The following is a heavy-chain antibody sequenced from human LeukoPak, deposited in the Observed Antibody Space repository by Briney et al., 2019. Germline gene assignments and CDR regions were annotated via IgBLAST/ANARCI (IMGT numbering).Heavy chain of an antibody. V-gene: IGHV3-30*03. CDR1: GFTFSSYG. CDR2: ISYDGSNK. CDR3: ARVVGVVPAANWFDP. D-gene: IGHD2-2*01. J-gene: IGHJ5*02. Sequence: GRSLRLSCAASGFTFSSYGMHWVRQAPGKGLEWVAVISYDGSNKYYADSVKGRFTISRDNSKNTLYLQMNSLRAEDTAVYYCARVVGVVPAANWFDPWGQGTLVTVSS.